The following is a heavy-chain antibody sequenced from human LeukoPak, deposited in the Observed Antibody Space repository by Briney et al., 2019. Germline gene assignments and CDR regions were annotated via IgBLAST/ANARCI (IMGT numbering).Heavy chain of an antibody. J-gene: IGHJ5*02. CDR2: IYHSGST. V-gene: IGHV4-38-2*02. CDR3: AGDPYNYKWFDI. D-gene: IGHD1-20*01. CDR1: GYSISSGYY. Sequence: SETLSLTCAVSGYSISSGYYWGWIRQPPGKGLEWIGSIYHSGSTNSNPSLKSRVTISVDTSKNQFSLKLSSVTAADTAVYYCAGDPYNYKWFDIWGQGTLVTVSS.